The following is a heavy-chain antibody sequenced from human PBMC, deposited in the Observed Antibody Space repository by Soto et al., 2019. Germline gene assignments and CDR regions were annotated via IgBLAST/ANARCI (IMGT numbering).Heavy chain of an antibody. CDR1: GFTFSSYS. CDR2: ISSSSSTI. V-gene: IGHV3-48*01. CDR3: AREVDIVVDHDAFDI. J-gene: IGHJ3*02. D-gene: IGHD2-15*01. Sequence: EVQLVESGGGLVQPGGSLRLSCAASGFTFSSYSMNWVRQAPGKGLEWVSYISSSSSTIYYADSVKGRFTISRDNAKNSLYLQMNSLRAEDTAVYYCAREVDIVVDHDAFDIWGQGTMVTVSS.